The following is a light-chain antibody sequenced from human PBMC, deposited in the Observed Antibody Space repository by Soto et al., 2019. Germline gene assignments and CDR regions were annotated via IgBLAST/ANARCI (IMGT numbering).Light chain of an antibody. CDR1: SSDVGSYNL. Sequence: QSVLTQPASVSGSPGQSITISCTGTSSDVGSYNLVSWYQQHPGKAPKLMIYEVSKRPSGVSNRFSGSKSGNTASLTISGLQAEDEADYHCCSYAGSSTFVVFGGGT. CDR3: CSYAGSSTFVV. CDR2: EVS. J-gene: IGLJ2*01. V-gene: IGLV2-23*02.